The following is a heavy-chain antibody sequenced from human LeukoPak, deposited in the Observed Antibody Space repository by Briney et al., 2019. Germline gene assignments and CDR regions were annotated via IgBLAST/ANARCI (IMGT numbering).Heavy chain of an antibody. Sequence: GESLRLSCAASGFTFSSYSMSWVRQAPGKGLEWLSYISSSSRTIYYADSVKGRFTISRDNAKNSLYLQMNSLRDEDTAVYYCARPICSGGSREGCYFDYWGQGTLVTVSS. CDR2: ISSSSRTI. D-gene: IGHD2-15*01. CDR3: ARPICSGGSREGCYFDY. CDR1: GFTFSSYS. V-gene: IGHV3-48*02. J-gene: IGHJ4*02.